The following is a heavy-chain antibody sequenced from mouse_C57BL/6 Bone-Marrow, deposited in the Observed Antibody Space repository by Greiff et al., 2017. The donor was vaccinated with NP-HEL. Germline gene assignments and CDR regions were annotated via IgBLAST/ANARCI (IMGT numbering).Heavy chain of an antibody. V-gene: IGHV1-81*01. Sequence: QVQLKESGAELARPGASVKLSCKASGYTFTSYGISWVKQRTGQGLEWIGEIYPRSGNTYYNEKCKGMATLTADKSSSTEYMELRSLTSEDSAVYFCAREGTGTDYWGQGTTLTVSS. CDR3: AREGTGTDY. CDR1: GYTFTSYG. D-gene: IGHD4-1*01. CDR2: IYPRSGNT. J-gene: IGHJ2*01.